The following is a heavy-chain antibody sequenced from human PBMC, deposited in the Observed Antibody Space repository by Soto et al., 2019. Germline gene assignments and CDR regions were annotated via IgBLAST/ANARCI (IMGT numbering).Heavy chain of an antibody. Sequence: QVQLRESGPGLVQPSQTLSLTCTVSGGSISSGGYYWTWIRQHPGKGLEWIGYIYYTGSAYYNPSLKTRLTLSIDTSRSQFSLKLSSVTPADSAVYYCARPCSGSSRGLDVWGQGTTVTVSS. J-gene: IGHJ6*02. V-gene: IGHV4-31*03. D-gene: IGHD6-6*01. CDR2: IYYTGSA. CDR1: GGSISSGGYY. CDR3: ARPCSGSSRGLDV.